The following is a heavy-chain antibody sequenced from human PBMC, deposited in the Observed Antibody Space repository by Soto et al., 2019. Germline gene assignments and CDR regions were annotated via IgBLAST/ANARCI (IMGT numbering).Heavy chain of an antibody. V-gene: IGHV3-11*01. CDR3: TRVPRITDF. CDR1: GFSLRDYY. D-gene: IGHD3-16*01. Sequence: QVRLVESGGGLVKPEGSLTLSCAASGFSLRDYYITWIRQAPGKGLELLSYINPGGDVIKYVDSVKGRFTISRDNAKNSLYLHMNNLTAEYTAVYYWTRVPRITDFWGQGTLFTVSS. J-gene: IGHJ4*02. CDR2: INPGGDVI.